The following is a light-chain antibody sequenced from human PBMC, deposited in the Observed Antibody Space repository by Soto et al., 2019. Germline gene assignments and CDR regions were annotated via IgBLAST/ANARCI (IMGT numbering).Light chain of an antibody. CDR2: DAH. J-gene: IGLJ1*01. CDR1: RTDVDGHDY. Sequence: QSVLTQPASVSGSPGQSITISCTGARTDVDGHDYVSWYQQHPGQAPKLIIFDAHNRPSGVSSRFSGSKSGDTASLTISGLRAEDDGDYYCSSYTASTPFYVFGTGTKLTVL. CDR3: SSYTASTPFYV. V-gene: IGLV2-14*03.